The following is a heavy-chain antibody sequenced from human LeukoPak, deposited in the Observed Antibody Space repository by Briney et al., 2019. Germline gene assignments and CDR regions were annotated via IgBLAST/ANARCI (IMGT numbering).Heavy chain of an antibody. D-gene: IGHD3-22*01. CDR1: GCTFSSYW. V-gene: IGHV3-74*01. J-gene: IGHJ4*02. Sequence: GGSLRLSCTASGCTFSSYWMHWVRQAPGKGLVWVSRINTDETITTYADSVKGRFTIARDNAKNTLYLQMNSLRAEDTAVYYCARATYYYDSSGYRAVYYFDYWGQGTLVTVSS. CDR3: ARATYYYDSSGYRAVYYFDY. CDR2: INTDETIT.